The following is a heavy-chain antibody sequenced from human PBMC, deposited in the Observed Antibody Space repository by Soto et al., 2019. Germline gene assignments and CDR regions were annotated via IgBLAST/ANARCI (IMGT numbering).Heavy chain of an antibody. CDR3: ATGGAVAGTSTTFDY. CDR1: GYTLTELS. CDR2: FDPEDGET. D-gene: IGHD6-19*01. Sequence: ASVKVSCKVSGYTLTELSMHWVRQAPGKGLEWMGGFDPEDGETIYAQKFQGRVTMTEDTSTDTAYMELSSLRSEDTAVYYCATGGAVAGTSTTFDYWGQGALVTVSS. J-gene: IGHJ4*02. V-gene: IGHV1-24*01.